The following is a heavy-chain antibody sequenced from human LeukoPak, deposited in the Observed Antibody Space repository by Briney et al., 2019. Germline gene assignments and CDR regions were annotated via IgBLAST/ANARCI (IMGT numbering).Heavy chain of an antibody. CDR2: IYYSGST. CDR3: ARGRAGVDTAMGFYYYYYMDV. J-gene: IGHJ6*03. CDR1: GGSISSYY. Sequence: SETLSLTCTVSGGSISSYYWSWIRQPPGKGLEWIGYIYYSGSTNYNPSLKSRVTISVDTSKNQFSLKLSSVTAADTAVYYCARGRAGVDTAMGFYYYYYMDVWGKGTTVTISS. D-gene: IGHD5-18*01. V-gene: IGHV4-59*01.